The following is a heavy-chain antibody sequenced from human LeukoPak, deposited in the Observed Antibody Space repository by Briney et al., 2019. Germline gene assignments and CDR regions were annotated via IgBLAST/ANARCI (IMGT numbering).Heavy chain of an antibody. Sequence: SETLSLTCTVSGGSISSSSYYWGWIRQPPGKGLEWIGSIYYSGSTYYNPSLKSRVTISVDTSKNQFSLKLSSVTAADMAVYYCARQWGHYDFWSGYQYYFDYWGQGTLVTVSS. J-gene: IGHJ4*02. D-gene: IGHD3-3*01. V-gene: IGHV4-39*01. CDR2: IYYSGST. CDR3: ARQWGHYDFWSGYQYYFDY. CDR1: GGSISSSSYY.